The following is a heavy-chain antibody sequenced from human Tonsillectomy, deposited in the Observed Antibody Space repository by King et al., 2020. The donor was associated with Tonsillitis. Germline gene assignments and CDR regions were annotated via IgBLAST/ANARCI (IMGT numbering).Heavy chain of an antibody. Sequence: QLVQSGAEVKKPGASVKVSCKASGYTFNTYGLSWARQAPGQGLEWPGWISVYNAQTEDAQKFQGRVTLTTDTSTSTAYMELRSLISDDTAVYYCARDGQYYYNSSGSHWGADDAFDIWGQGTMVTVSS. CDR2: ISVYNAQT. J-gene: IGHJ3*02. V-gene: IGHV1-18*04. CDR3: ARDGQYYYNSSGSHWGADDAFDI. CDR1: GYTFNTYG. D-gene: IGHD3-22*01.